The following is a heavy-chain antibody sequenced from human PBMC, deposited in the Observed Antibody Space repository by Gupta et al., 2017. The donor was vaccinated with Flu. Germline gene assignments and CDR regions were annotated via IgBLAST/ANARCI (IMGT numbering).Heavy chain of an antibody. J-gene: IGHJ4*02. Sequence: EAQLLESGGGLVHPGGSLRLSCAASGFTFSTYDMSWVRQAPGKGLEWVSGISGSSNTIYYADAVKGRFTISRDNSKNTLYLQMNSLRAADTAVYYCAKSMYTSGWYDYWGQGTRVTVSS. CDR3: AKSMYTSGWYDY. CDR2: ISGSSNTI. V-gene: IGHV3-23*01. CDR1: GFTFSTYD. D-gene: IGHD6-19*01.